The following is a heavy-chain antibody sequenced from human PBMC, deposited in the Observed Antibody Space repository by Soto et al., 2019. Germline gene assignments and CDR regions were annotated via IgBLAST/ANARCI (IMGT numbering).Heavy chain of an antibody. Sequence: PGESLKSAGKSSGYIFSKYCVGWVLQMPGKGLEWMGIIYPGDSDTRYSPSFQGQVTISADKSITTAYLQWRSLKASDTAIYYCVVYSSSSGRHFDYWGQGTLVTVSS. D-gene: IGHD6-6*01. CDR3: VVYSSSSGRHFDY. V-gene: IGHV5-51*01. CDR2: IYPGDSDT. J-gene: IGHJ4*02. CDR1: GYIFSKYC.